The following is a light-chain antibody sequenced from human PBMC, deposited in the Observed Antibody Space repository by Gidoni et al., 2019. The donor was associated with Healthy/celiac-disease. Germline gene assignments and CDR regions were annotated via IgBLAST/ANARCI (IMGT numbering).Light chain of an antibody. Sequence: DIQMTQSPSSLSASVGDRVTITCRASQSISSYLNWYQQKPGKARKLLIYAASSVQSGVPSRFSSSGSGTDFTLTISSLQPEDFATYYWQQSYSTPLTFGPGTKVEIK. CDR1: QSISSY. CDR3: QQSYSTPLT. V-gene: IGKV1-39*01. CDR2: AAS. J-gene: IGKJ3*01.